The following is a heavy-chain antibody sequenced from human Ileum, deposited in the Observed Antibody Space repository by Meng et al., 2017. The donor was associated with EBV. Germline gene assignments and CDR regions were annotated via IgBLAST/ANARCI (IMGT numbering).Heavy chain of an antibody. V-gene: IGHV4-59*01. CDR2: VYSGTT. CDR3: ARGGQWEPLDS. D-gene: IGHD1-26*01. Sequence: QVQLQGSGPRLVKPSETLSLTCTVSGASMTNNYWSWIRQSPGKTLEWIGFVYSGTTSYNPSLKSRVSLSEDTSKGQFSLRLTSVTAADTAVYYCARGGQWEPLDSWGQGILVTVSS. J-gene: IGHJ4*02. CDR1: GASMTNNY.